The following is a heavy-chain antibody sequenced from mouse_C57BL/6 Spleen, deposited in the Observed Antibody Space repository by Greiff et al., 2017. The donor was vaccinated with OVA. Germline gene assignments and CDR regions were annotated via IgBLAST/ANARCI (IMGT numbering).Heavy chain of an antibody. J-gene: IGHJ2*01. Sequence: QVQLQQSGAELVKPGASVKISCKASGYAFSSYWMNWVKQRPGKGLEWIGQIYPGDGDTNYNGKFKGKATLTADKSSSTAYMQLSSLTSEDSAVYFCARSLITTVVATTDYWGQGTTLTVSS. CDR1: GYAFSSYW. D-gene: IGHD1-1*01. CDR2: IYPGDGDT. CDR3: ARSLITTVVATTDY. V-gene: IGHV1-80*01.